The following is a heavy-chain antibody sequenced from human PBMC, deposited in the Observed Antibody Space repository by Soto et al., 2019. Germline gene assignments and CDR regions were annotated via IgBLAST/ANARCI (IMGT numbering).Heavy chain of an antibody. J-gene: IGHJ6*03. CDR2: INPNSGGT. D-gene: IGHD6-6*01. CDR3: ARGGSSSSDYYYYMDV. V-gene: IGHV1-2*04. CDR1: GYTFTGYY. Sequence: QVQLVQSGAEVKKPGASVKVSCKASGYTFTGYYMHWVRQAPGQGLEWMGWINPNSGGTNYAQKFQGWVTMTMDTSISTAYMELSRLRSDDTAVYYCARGGSSSSDYYYYMDVWGKGTTVTVSS.